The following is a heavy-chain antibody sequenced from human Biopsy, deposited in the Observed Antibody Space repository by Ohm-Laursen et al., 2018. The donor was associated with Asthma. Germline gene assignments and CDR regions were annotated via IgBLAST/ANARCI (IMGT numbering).Heavy chain of an antibody. CDR3: ARAVDYSHYYGIDV. D-gene: IGHD3-10*01. V-gene: IGHV1-18*01. J-gene: IGHJ6*02. CDR1: GYTFNSAG. CDR2: ISVYNGNT. Sequence: SVKVSCKTSGYTFNSAGITWVRQAPGQGLERMGWISVYNGNTKVAQKLQDRVTMITDTSTSTAYMELRSLRSDDTAVYFRARAVDYSHYYGIDVWGQGTTVTVS.